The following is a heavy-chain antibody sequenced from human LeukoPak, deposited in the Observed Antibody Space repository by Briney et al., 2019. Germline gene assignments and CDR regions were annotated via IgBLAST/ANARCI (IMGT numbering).Heavy chain of an antibody. J-gene: IGHJ4*02. D-gene: IGHD2-8*02. CDR1: GFTFSIFA. CDR2: ISGSGGST. V-gene: IGHV3-23*01. CDR3: ATYRQVLLPFES. Sequence: GGSLRLSCAASGFTFSIFAMSWVRQAPGKGLEWVSTISGSGGSTHYADSVRGRFTISRDNSKSTLSLQMNSLRAEDTAIYYCATYRQVLLPFESWGQGTLVTVSS.